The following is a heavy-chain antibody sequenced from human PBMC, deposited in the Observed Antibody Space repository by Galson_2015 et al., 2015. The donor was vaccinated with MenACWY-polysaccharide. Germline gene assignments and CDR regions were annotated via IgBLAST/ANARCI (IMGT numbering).Heavy chain of an antibody. J-gene: IGHJ5*02. Sequence: TLSLPCRVSGGSISTGSSYWPWIRQPAGTGLEWLGRIHSRGSTDYSPSLKSRVTISTATSRNQLSLKLSSVTAAATAVYYCARSHGYSDSAFDNCRDVDRRFDPWGQGTLVTVSS. D-gene: IGHD5-12*01. V-gene: IGHV4-61*02. CDR1: GGSISTGSSY. CDR3: ARSHGYSDSAFDNCRDVDRRFDP. CDR2: IHSRGST.